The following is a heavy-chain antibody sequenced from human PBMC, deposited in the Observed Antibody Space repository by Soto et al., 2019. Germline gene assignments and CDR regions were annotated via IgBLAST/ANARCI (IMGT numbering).Heavy chain of an antibody. D-gene: IGHD3-10*01. CDR2: IYSGGST. J-gene: IGHJ5*02. V-gene: IGHV3-66*01. Sequence: GGSLRLSCAASGFIVSNTYMSWVRQAPGKGLEWVSFIYSGGSTFYADSVKGRFTISRDNSKNTLYLQMNSLRAEDTAVYYCAGNRPVYYGSGNRNVPFDPWGQGTLVTVSS. CDR3: AGNRPVYYGSGNRNVPFDP. CDR1: GFIVSNTY.